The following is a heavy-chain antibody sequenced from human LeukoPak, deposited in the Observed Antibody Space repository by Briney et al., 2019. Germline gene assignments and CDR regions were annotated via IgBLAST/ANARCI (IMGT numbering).Heavy chain of an antibody. D-gene: IGHD1-20*01. CDR2: IYYSGST. CDR3: ARSTLTGTFDY. V-gene: IGHV4-59*01. Sequence: SETLSLTCTVSGGSISSYYWSWIRQPPGKGLEWIGYIYYSGSTNYNPSLKSRVTISVDTSKNQFSPKLSSVTAADTAVYYCARSTLTGTFDYWGQGTLVTVSS. CDR1: GGSISSYY. J-gene: IGHJ4*02.